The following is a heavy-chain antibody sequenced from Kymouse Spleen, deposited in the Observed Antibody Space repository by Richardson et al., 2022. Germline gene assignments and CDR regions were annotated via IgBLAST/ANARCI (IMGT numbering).Heavy chain of an antibody. Sequence: QVQLQESGPGLVKPSETLSLTCTVSGGSVSSGSYYWSWIRQPPGKGLEWIGYIYYSGSTNYNPSLKSRVTISVDTSKNQFSLKLSSVTAADTAVYYCARDRGSNYYYYYYGMDVWGQGTTVTVSS. CDR2: IYYSGST. V-gene: IGHV4-61*01. CDR1: GGSVSSGSYY. J-gene: IGHJ6*02. CDR3: ARDRGSNYYYYYYGMDV. D-gene: IGHD3-10*01,IGHD6-13*01.